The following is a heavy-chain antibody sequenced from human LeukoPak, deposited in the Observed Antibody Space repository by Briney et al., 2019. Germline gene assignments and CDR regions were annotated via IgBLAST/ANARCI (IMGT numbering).Heavy chain of an antibody. CDR2: FDPEDGET. CDR1: GYTLTELS. D-gene: IGHD6-19*01. Sequence: ASVKVSYKVSGYTLTELSMHWVRQAPGKGLEWMGGFDPEDGETIYAQKFQGRVTMTEDTSTDTAYMELSSLRSEDTAVYYCATAKFSSGWYAAVVWFDPWGQGTLVTVSS. J-gene: IGHJ5*02. V-gene: IGHV1-24*01. CDR3: ATAKFSSGWYAAVVWFDP.